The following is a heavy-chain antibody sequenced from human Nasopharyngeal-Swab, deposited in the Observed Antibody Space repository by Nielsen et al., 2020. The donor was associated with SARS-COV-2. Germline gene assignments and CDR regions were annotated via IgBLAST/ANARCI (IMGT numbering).Heavy chain of an antibody. J-gene: IGHJ5*02. D-gene: IGHD3-3*01. CDR1: GYTFTSYA. Sequence: ASVKVSCKASGYTFTSYAMNWVRQAPGQRLEWMGWINAGNGNTKYSQKFQGRVTITRDTSASTAYMELSSLRSEDTAVYYCARVTYYDFWSGTNWFDPWGQGTLVTVSS. CDR2: INAGNGNT. CDR3: ARVTYYDFWSGTNWFDP. V-gene: IGHV1-3*01.